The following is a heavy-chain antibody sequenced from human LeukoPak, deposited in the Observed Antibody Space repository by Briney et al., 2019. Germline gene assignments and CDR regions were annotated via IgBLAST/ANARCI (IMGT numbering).Heavy chain of an antibody. V-gene: IGHV1-2*02. Sequence: ASVKVSCKASGYTFTDYYMHWVRQAPGQGLEWMGWINPHSGGTDHAQKFQGRVTMTRDTSISTAYMELSRLRSDDTAVYYCARGSVAMVRGVIITVEVRYNWFDPWGQGTLVTVSS. D-gene: IGHD3-10*01. CDR2: INPHSGGT. CDR3: ARGSVAMVRGVIITVEVRYNWFDP. CDR1: GYTFTDYY. J-gene: IGHJ5*02.